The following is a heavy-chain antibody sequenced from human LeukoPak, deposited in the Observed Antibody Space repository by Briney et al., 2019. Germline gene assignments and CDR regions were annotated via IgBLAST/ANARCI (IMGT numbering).Heavy chain of an antibody. V-gene: IGHV4-34*01. CDR1: GGSLSGYY. CDR2: VNHRGST. CDR3: AREIIVARGAFDI. D-gene: IGHD5-12*01. Sequence: KPSETLSLTCAVYGGSLSGYYRSWFRQSPGKGLEWIGEVNHRGSTNYNPSAKSRVTISVDTSKNQFSLKLSSVTAADTAVYYCAREIIVARGAFDIWGQGTMVTVSS. J-gene: IGHJ3*02.